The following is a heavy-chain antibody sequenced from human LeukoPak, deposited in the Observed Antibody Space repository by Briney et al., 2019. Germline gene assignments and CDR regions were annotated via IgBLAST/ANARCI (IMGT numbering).Heavy chain of an antibody. CDR2: IYTSGST. CDR1: GGSISSYY. Sequence: ETLSLTCTVSGGSISSYYWSWIRQPAGKGLEWIGRIYTSGSTNYNPSLKSRVTMSVDTSKNQFSPKLSSVTAADTAVYYCARDIVVVPAAIRGISWFDPWGQGTLVTVSS. CDR3: ARDIVVVPAAIRGISWFDP. V-gene: IGHV4-4*07. J-gene: IGHJ5*02. D-gene: IGHD2-2*02.